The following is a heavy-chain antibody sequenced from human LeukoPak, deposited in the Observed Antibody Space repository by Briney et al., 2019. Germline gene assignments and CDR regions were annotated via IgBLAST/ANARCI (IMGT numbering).Heavy chain of an antibody. J-gene: IGHJ4*02. CDR3: AREENEYSGSYYHGASDY. D-gene: IGHD1-26*01. CDR2: IYYSGST. Sequence: PSETLSLTCTVSGGSISSSSYYWGWIRQPPGKGLEWIGSIYYSGSTYYNPSLKSRVTISVDTSKNQFSLKLSSVTAADTAVYYCAREENEYSGSYYHGASDYWSQGTLVTVSS. CDR1: GGSISSSSYY. V-gene: IGHV4-39*07.